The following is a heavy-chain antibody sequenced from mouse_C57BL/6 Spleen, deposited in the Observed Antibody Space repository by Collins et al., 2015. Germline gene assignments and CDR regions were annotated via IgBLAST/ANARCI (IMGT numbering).Heavy chain of an antibody. D-gene: IGHD2-4*01. CDR3: ARGGLTTIIVPGALDC. Sequence: EVQLQQSGPEVVKPGASVKMSCRASEYTFTDYNIHWVKQSHGKSLEWIGSFNPNNGGTSHNQKFRGKATLTVRKSSSTAYMELRSLTSEDSAVYYCARGGLTTIIVPGALDCWGQGTSVTVSS. CDR2: FNPNNGGT. V-gene: IGHV1-22*01. J-gene: IGHJ4*01. CDR1: EYTFTDYN.